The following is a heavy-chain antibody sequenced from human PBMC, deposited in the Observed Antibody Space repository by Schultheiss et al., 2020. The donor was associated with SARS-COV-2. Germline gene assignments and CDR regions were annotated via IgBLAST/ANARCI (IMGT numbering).Heavy chain of an antibody. Sequence: GESLKISCKGSGYSFTNYWIGWVRQMPGKGLEWMGVIYPGDSYTNYSPSFQGHVTISADKSISTAYLQWSSLKASDTAMYYCASGTVTTNVASYWGQGTLVTVSS. J-gene: IGHJ4*02. CDR3: ASGTVTTNVASY. CDR2: IYPGDSYT. V-gene: IGHV5-51*01. CDR1: GYSFTNYW. D-gene: IGHD4-17*01.